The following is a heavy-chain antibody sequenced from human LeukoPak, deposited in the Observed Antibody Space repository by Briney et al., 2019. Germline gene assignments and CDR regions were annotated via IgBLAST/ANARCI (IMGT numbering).Heavy chain of an antibody. CDR2: ITNDGSST. J-gene: IGHJ4*02. V-gene: IGHV3-74*01. Sequence: GGSLRLSCAASGLTFSSHCMHWVRQAPGKGLVWVSRITNDGSSTTYADSVKGRFTISRDNAKNSLYLQMTGLRAEDTAVYYCARKYSNYDYWGQGTLVTVSS. CDR1: GLTFSSHC. CDR3: ARKYSNYDY. D-gene: IGHD4-11*01.